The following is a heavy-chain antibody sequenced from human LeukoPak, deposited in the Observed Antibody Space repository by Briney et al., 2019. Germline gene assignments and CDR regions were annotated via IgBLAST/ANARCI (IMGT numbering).Heavy chain of an antibody. Sequence: PGGSLRLSCAASGFTFSSYSMNWVRQAPGKGLEWVSSISSSSSYIYYADSVKGRFTISRDNAKNSLYLQMNSLRAEDTAVYYCARGYCSGGSCYFTYWYFDLWGRGTLVTVSS. J-gene: IGHJ2*01. CDR1: GFTFSSYS. CDR2: ISSSSSYI. V-gene: IGHV3-21*01. D-gene: IGHD2-15*01. CDR3: ARGYCSGGSCYFTYWYFDL.